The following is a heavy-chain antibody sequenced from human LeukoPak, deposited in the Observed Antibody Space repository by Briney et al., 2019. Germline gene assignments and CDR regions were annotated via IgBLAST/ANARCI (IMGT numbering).Heavy chain of an antibody. CDR3: GRVPPGIYYYYYRDV. V-gene: IGHV4-4*07. CDR2: IYTSGST. J-gene: IGHJ6*03. CDR1: GGSISSYY. D-gene: IGHD1-26*01. Sequence: SETLSLTCTVSGGSISSYYWSWIRQPAGKGLEWIGRIYTSGSTNYNPSLKSRVTMSVDTSKNQFSLKLSSVTAADTAVYSCGRVPPGIYYYYYRDVGGKGTRVTVSS.